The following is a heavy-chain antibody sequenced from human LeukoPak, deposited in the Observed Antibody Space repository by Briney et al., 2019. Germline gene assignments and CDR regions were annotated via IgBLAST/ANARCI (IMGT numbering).Heavy chain of an antibody. CDR3: AKWTIVEYSSSSVTGDY. CDR1: GFTFSSYG. D-gene: IGHD6-6*01. V-gene: IGHV3-30*02. Sequence: GGSLRLSCAASGFTFSSYGMHWVRQAPGKGLEWVAFIRYDGSNKYYADSVKGRFTISRDNSKNTLYLQMNSLRAEDTAVYYCAKWTIVEYSSSSVTGDYWGQGTLVTVSS. J-gene: IGHJ4*02. CDR2: IRYDGSNK.